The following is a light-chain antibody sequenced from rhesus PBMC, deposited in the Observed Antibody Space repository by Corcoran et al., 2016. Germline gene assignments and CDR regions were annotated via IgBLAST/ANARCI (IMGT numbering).Light chain of an antibody. CDR2: KEY. CDR1: EDLKDS. V-gene: IGKV1-74*01. J-gene: IGKJ2*01. Sequence: DIQMTQSPSSLSASVGDRVTITCRASEDLKDSLNWYQQKPGKAPDLLIYKEYTLRSGVPSRVSGSGSGTDDTFTISGLQSEDGASDFCQHSFGPPYSFGQGTRVEIK. CDR3: QHSFGPPYS.